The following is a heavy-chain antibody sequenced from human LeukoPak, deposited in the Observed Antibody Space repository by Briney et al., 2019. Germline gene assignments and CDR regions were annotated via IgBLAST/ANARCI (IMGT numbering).Heavy chain of an antibody. D-gene: IGHD2-8*01. Sequence: GGSLRLSCAASGFSFDDYPMHWVRQAPGKGLEWVSLINEDGGKTFYADSVRGRFTISRDNSKNSLYLQMNSLRTEDTALYYCAKEIDALGTNAFDIWGQGTIVTVSS. CDR3: AKEIDALGTNAFDI. V-gene: IGHV3-43*02. J-gene: IGHJ3*02. CDR2: INEDGGKT. CDR1: GFSFDDYP.